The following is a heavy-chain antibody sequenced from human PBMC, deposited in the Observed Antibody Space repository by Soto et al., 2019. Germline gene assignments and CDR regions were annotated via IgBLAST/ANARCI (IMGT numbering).Heavy chain of an antibody. V-gene: IGHV4-34*01. CDR3: ARVGYDDLGYYYYYMDV. D-gene: IGHD4-17*01. CDR2: INHSGST. CDR1: GGSFIGYY. J-gene: IGHJ6*03. Sequence: PSETLSLTCAVYGGSFIGYYWSWIRQPPGKGLEWIGEINHSGSTNYNPSLKSRVTISVDTSKNQFSLKLSSVTAADTAVYYCARVGYDDLGYYYYYMDVWGKGTTVTVSS.